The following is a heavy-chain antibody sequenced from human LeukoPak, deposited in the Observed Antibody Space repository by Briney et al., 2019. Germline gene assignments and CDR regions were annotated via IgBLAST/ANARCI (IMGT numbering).Heavy chain of an antibody. D-gene: IGHD6-13*01. Sequence: PGGSLRLSCAASGFTVSSNYMSWVRQAPGKGLEWVSVIYSGGSTYYADSVKGRFTISRDNSKSTLYLQMNSLRAEDTAVYYCAGTAAGTRWFDPWGQGTLVTVSS. CDR3: AGTAAGTRWFDP. J-gene: IGHJ5*02. CDR2: IYSGGST. CDR1: GFTVSSNY. V-gene: IGHV3-66*02.